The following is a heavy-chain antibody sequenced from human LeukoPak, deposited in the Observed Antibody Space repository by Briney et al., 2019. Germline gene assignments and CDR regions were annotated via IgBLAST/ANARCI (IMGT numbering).Heavy chain of an antibody. Sequence: PSETLSLTCTVSGDSISSYYWSWIRQPPGKGLEWIGRIYYSGTTNYNPSLKSRVTISVDTSKNQFSLKLSSVTAADTAVYYCASFPGTSRFEYWGQGTLVTVSS. CDR1: GDSISSYY. J-gene: IGHJ4*02. CDR2: IYYSGTT. D-gene: IGHD1-26*01. CDR3: ASFPGTSRFEY. V-gene: IGHV4-59*01.